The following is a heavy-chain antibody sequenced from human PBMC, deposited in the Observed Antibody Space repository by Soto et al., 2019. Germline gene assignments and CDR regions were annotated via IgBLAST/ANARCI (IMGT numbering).Heavy chain of an antibody. D-gene: IGHD5-12*01. CDR3: SGYDSNWFDP. V-gene: IGHV1-69*02. CDR2: IIPILGIA. Sequence: QVQLVQSGAEVKKPGSSVKVSCKASGGTFSSYTISWVRQAPGQGLEWMGRIIPILGIANYAQKFQGRVTITADKATSTAYMELSSLRSEDTAVYYCSGYDSNWFDPWGQGTLVTVSS. J-gene: IGHJ5*02. CDR1: GGTFSSYT.